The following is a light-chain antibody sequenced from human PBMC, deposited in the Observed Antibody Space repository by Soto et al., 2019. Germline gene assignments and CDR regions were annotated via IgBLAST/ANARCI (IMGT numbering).Light chain of an antibody. Sequence: QSVLTQPPSVSGAPGQRVTISCTGSSSNIGAGYDVHWYQQLPGTAPKLLIYGSSNRPSGVPDRFSGSKSGTSASLAITGLQAEDEADYYCQSYDNSLSGSYVFGTGTKLTVL. V-gene: IGLV1-40*01. J-gene: IGLJ1*01. CDR1: SSNIGAGYD. CDR2: GSS. CDR3: QSYDNSLSGSYV.